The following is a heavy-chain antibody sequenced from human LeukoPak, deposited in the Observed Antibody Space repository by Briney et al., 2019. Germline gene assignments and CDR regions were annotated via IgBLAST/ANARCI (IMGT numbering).Heavy chain of an antibody. Sequence: PSETLSLTCAVYGGSFSGYYWSWIRQPPGKGLEWIGEINHSGSTNYNPSLKSRVTISVDTSKNQFSLKLSSVTAADTAVYYCAGGGGNSDPGYFDYWGQGTLVTVSS. V-gene: IGHV4-34*01. D-gene: IGHD4-23*01. CDR3: AGGGGNSDPGYFDY. J-gene: IGHJ4*02. CDR1: GGSFSGYY. CDR2: INHSGST.